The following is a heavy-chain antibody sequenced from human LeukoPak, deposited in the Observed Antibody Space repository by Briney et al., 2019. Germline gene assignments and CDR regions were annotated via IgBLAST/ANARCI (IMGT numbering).Heavy chain of an antibody. Sequence: SETLSLTCTVSGGSISSYYWSWIRQPPGKGLEWNGYIYYSGSTNYNPSLKSRVTISVDTSKNQFSLKLSSVTAADTAVYYCARHIRPKRDGSWDLFFDYWGQGTLVTVSS. V-gene: IGHV4-59*08. CDR1: GGSISSYY. D-gene: IGHD5-24*01. J-gene: IGHJ4*02. CDR3: ARHIRPKRDGSWDLFFDY. CDR2: IYYSGST.